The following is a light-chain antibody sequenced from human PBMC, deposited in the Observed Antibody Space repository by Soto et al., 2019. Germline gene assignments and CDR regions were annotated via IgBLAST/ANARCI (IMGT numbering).Light chain of an antibody. CDR3: QHYVNSPPYT. V-gene: IGKV3-20*01. Sequence: EIVLTQSPGTLSLSPGERGTLSCRASQSVSSDYLAWYQQKPGQAPRLLVFGASNRATGIPDRFSGSGSGTDFTLTISRLEPEDFAVYYCQHYVNSPPYTFGQGTKVDIK. J-gene: IGKJ2*01. CDR1: QSVSSDY. CDR2: GAS.